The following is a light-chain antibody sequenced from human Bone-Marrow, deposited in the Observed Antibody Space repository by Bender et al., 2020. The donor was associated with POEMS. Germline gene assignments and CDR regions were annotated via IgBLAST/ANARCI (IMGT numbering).Light chain of an antibody. Sequence: QSVLTQPPSVSGAPGQRVTISCTGSSSNTGSGYDINWYQHLPGTAPKLLIYGYNNRPSGVPDRFSGSKSGTSASLAITGLQAEDEADYYCCSYAGTYTYVFGTGTKVIVL. CDR1: SSNTGSGYD. CDR3: CSYAGTYTYV. J-gene: IGLJ1*01. CDR2: GYN. V-gene: IGLV1-40*01.